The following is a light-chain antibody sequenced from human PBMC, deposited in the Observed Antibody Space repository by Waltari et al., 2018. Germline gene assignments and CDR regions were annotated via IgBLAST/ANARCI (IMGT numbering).Light chain of an antibody. Sequence: QSVLTHPPPVSAAPGQMVSISCSGDIGNNYVSMYQQVPGTAPKLVIHDNNKRPSGTPDRFSASKSATSATLVITGLQTGDEADYFCGSWINSLSTVVFGGRTKLTVL. CDR1: IGNNY. CDR3: GSWINSLSTVV. CDR2: DNN. J-gene: IGLJ2*01. V-gene: IGLV1-51*01.